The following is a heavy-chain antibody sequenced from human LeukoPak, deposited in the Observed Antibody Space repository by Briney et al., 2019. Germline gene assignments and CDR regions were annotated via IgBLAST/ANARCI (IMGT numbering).Heavy chain of an antibody. J-gene: IGHJ4*02. D-gene: IGHD1-26*01. V-gene: IGHV4-30-2*05. Sequence: TPSQTLSLTCTVSGGSISSGGYYWSWIRQPPGKGLEWIGYIYHSGSTYYNPSLKSRVTISVDTSKNQFSLKLSSVTAADTAVYYCARDRGSYRFDYWGQGTLVTVSS. CDR3: ARDRGSYRFDY. CDR1: GGSISSGGYY. CDR2: IYHSGST.